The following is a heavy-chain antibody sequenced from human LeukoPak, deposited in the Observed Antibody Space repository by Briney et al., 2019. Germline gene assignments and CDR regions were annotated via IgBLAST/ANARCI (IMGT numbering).Heavy chain of an antibody. D-gene: IGHD3-9*01. CDR2: IYYSGST. CDR1: GGSISSSSYY. J-gene: IGHJ4*02. CDR3: ARLGGLGILTGGDY. Sequence: PSETLSLTCTVSGGSISSSSYYWGWIRQPPGKGLEWIGSIYYSGSTYYNPSLMSRVTISVDTSKNQFSLKLSSVTAADTAVYYCARLGGLGILTGGDYWGQGILVTVSS. V-gene: IGHV4-39*07.